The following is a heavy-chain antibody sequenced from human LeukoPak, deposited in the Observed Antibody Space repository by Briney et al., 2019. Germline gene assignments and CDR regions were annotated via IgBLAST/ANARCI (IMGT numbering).Heavy chain of an antibody. CDR3: ARDGYRLSGYFYYMDV. Sequence: ASVKVSCKASGYTFASFGITWVRQAPGQGLEWMGWINTHNGDTNYAQKVQGRVTMTTDTSTSTAYMELRSLRSDDTAVYYCARDGYRLSGYFYYMDVWGKGTTVTVSS. V-gene: IGHV1-18*01. CDR1: GYTFASFG. CDR2: INTHNGDT. D-gene: IGHD2-2*03. J-gene: IGHJ6*03.